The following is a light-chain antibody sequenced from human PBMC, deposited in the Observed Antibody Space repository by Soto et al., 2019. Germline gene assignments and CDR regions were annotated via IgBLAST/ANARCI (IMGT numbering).Light chain of an antibody. CDR2: LGS. J-gene: IGKJ2*01. Sequence: DIMVTQSPLSLPVTPGEPASISCRASQSLLYSNGYNYLDWYLQKPGQSPQLLIYLGSNRASGVPDRFSGSGSGTDFTLKISRVEAEDVGVYYCIQGLETPFTFGQGTKLEIK. V-gene: IGKV2-28*01. CDR3: IQGLETPFT. CDR1: QSLLYSNGYNY.